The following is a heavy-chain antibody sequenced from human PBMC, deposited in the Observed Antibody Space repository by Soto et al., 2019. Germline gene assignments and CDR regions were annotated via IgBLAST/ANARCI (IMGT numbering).Heavy chain of an antibody. CDR2: ISGSGGST. Sequence: GVSLRLSCAASGFTFSSYAMSWVRQAPGKGLEWVSAISGSGGSTYYADSVKGRFTISRDNSKNTLYLQMNSLRAEDTAVYYCATLGPPSYYYYYGMAVWAKGTTVTVSS. CDR1: GFTFSSYA. J-gene: IGHJ6*04. CDR3: ATLGPPSYYYYYGMAV. V-gene: IGHV3-23*01.